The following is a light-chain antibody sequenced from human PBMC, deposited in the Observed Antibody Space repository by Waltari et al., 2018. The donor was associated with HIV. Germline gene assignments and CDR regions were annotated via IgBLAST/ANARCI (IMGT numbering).Light chain of an antibody. CDR1: ALGSQS. J-gene: IGLJ2*01. CDR3: QVWDSSSDQGV. CDR2: DDS. Sequence: SYVLTQPPSVSVAPGETATISFWGHALGSQSAHWYQQSPGRAPLLVIYDDSDRPSGIPERFSASKFGNTATLTISRVEAGDEADYYCQVWDSSSDQGVFGGGTKLTVL. V-gene: IGLV3-21*04.